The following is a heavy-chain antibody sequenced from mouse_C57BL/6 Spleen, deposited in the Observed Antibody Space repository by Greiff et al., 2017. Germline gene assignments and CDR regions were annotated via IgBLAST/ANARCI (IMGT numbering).Heavy chain of an antibody. J-gene: IGHJ3*01. CDR3: AREGIMGGFAY. Sequence: EVQLQQSGPELVKPGASVKISCKASGYTFTDYYMNWVKQSHGKSLEWIGDINPNNGGTSYNQKFKGKATLTVDKSSSTAYMELRSLTSEDSAVYYCAREGIMGGFAYWGQGTLVTVSA. D-gene: IGHD1-1*02. CDR2: INPNNGGT. V-gene: IGHV1-26*01. CDR1: GYTFTDYY.